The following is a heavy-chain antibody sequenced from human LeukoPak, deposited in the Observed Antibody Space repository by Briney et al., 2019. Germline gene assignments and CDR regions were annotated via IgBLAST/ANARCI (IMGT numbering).Heavy chain of an antibody. CDR1: GGTFSSYA. D-gene: IGHD2-2*01. J-gene: IGHJ6*03. CDR3: ARGSVVVPAARGGYYYYYMDV. V-gene: IGHV1-69*13. Sequence: GASVKVSCKASGGTFSSYAISWVRQAPGQGLEWMGGIIPIFGTANYAQKFQDRVTITADESTSTAYMELSSLRSEDTAVYYCARGSVVVPAARGGYYYYYMDVWGKGTTVTVSS. CDR2: IIPIFGTA.